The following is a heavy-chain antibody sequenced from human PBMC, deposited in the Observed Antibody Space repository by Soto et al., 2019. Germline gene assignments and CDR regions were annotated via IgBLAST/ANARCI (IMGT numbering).Heavy chain of an antibody. CDR2: INTDGSGT. CDR3: ATLQLAGPDS. J-gene: IGHJ4*02. V-gene: IGHV3-74*01. Sequence: EVQLVESGGDLVQPGGSLRLSCAASGFTFSDYWMHWVRQVPGKGLVWVSRINTDGSGTSYAAFVKGRFTISRDNAKNTLYLQMNSLSPDDTAVYYCATLQLAGPDSWGQGTLVTVSS. D-gene: IGHD6-19*01. CDR1: GFTFSDYW.